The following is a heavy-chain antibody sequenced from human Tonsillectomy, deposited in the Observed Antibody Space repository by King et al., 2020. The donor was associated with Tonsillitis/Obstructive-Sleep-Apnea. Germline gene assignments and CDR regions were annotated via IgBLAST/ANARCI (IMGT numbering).Heavy chain of an antibody. CDR3: ASELYYYDSSGEPDEYYFDT. CDR2: ISSSGSTI. D-gene: IGHD3-22*01. Sequence: VQLVESGGGLVQPGGSLRLSCAASGFTFSSYEMNWVRQAPGKGLEWVSYISSSGSTIYYADSVKGRFTISRDNAKNSLYLQMNSLRAEDTAVYYCASELYYYDSSGEPDEYYFDTWGQGTLVTVSS. J-gene: IGHJ4*02. CDR1: GFTFSSYE. V-gene: IGHV3-48*03.